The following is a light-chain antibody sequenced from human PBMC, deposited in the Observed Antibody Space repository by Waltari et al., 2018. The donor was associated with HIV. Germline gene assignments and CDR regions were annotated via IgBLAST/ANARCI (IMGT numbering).Light chain of an antibody. CDR2: DVT. V-gene: IGLV2-11*01. Sequence: QSALTQPRSVSGSPGQSVTISCTGTSSDVGAYNSVSWYQQHPGKAPKLMISDVTKRPSGVPVRFSGSKSGNTASLTISGLQAEDEADYYCCSYAGSYSWVFGGGTKLTVL. CDR3: CSYAGSYSWV. CDR1: SSDVGAYNS. J-gene: IGLJ3*02.